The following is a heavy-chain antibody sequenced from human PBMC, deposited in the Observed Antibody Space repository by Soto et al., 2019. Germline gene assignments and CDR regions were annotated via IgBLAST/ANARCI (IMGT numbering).Heavy chain of an antibody. CDR1: GGSISSYY. V-gene: IGHV4-59*01. D-gene: IGHD2-2*01. CDR3: ARRAGYCSSTSCYGGYYYYGMDV. J-gene: IGHJ6*02. CDR2: IYYSGST. Sequence: SETLSLTCTVSGGSISSYYWSWIRQPPGKGLEWIGYIYYSGSTNYNPSLKSRVTISVDTSKNQFSLKLSSVTAADTAVYYCARRAGYCSSTSCYGGYYYYGMDVWGQGTTVTVSS.